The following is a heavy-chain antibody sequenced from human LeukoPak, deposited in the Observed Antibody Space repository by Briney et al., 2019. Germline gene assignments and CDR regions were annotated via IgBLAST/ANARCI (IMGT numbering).Heavy chain of an antibody. CDR2: ISGSGGST. CDR3: AKLGVYYYDSSGYFF. D-gene: IGHD3-22*01. CDR1: GFTFSSYA. Sequence: GGSLRLSCAASGFTFSSYAMSWVRQAPGEGLEWVSAISGSGGSTYYADSVKGRFTISRDNSKNTLYLQMSSLRAEDTAVYYCAKLGVYYYDSSGYFFWGQGTMVTVSP. V-gene: IGHV3-23*01. J-gene: IGHJ3*01.